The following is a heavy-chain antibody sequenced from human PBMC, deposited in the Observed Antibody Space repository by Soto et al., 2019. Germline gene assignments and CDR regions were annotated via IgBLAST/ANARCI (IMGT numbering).Heavy chain of an antibody. CDR2: INPNSGGT. Sequence: QVQLVQSGAEVKKPGASVKGSCKASGYTFTGYYMHWVRQAPGQGLEWMGWINPNSGGTNYAQKLQGRVTMTRDTSIRTAYMELGRLRSDDTAVYYCARGGIAAAGADYWGQGTLVTVSS. J-gene: IGHJ4*02. CDR3: ARGGIAAAGADY. V-gene: IGHV1-2*02. D-gene: IGHD6-13*01. CDR1: GYTFTGYY.